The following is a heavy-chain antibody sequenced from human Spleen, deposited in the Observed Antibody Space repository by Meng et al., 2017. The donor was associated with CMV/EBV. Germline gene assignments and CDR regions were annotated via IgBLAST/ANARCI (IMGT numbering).Heavy chain of an antibody. Sequence: SVKVSCKASGGTFSSYAISWVRQAPGQGLEWMGGIIPIFATANYAQKFQGRVTITTDESTSTAYMELSSLRSEDTAVYYCARVHATEIWSGYYRFDHWGQGTLVTVSS. CDR2: IIPIFATA. J-gene: IGHJ4*02. CDR1: GGTFSSYA. CDR3: ARVHATEIWSGYYRFDH. V-gene: IGHV1-69*05. D-gene: IGHD3-3*01.